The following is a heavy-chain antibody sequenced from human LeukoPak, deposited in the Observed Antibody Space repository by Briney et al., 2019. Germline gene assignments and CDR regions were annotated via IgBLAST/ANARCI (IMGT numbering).Heavy chain of an antibody. V-gene: IGHV4-34*01. J-gene: IGHJ4*02. Sequence: SETLSLTCAVYGGSFSGYYWSWIRQPPGKGLEWLGEINHSGSTNYNPSLKSRVTISVDTSKNQFSLKLSSVTAADTAVYYCARANRHRGAAVVPAASGYWGQGTLVTVSS. CDR2: INHSGST. CDR1: GGSFSGYY. CDR3: ARANRHRGAAVVPAASGY. D-gene: IGHD2-2*01.